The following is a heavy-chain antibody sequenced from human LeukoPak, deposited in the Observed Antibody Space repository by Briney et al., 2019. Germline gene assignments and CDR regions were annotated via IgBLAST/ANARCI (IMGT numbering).Heavy chain of an antibody. CDR1: VGFTTYDY. Sequence: PSETLSLTCSVSVGFTTYDYWNWIRQPAGKAPEWIGRIHTTGSTNYSPSLKSRLTMSLDKSKNQFSLKVTSMTAADTALYYCARGGGNRHFDSWGQGILVTVSS. D-gene: IGHD4-23*01. V-gene: IGHV4-4*07. CDR2: IHTTGST. J-gene: IGHJ4*02. CDR3: ARGGGNRHFDS.